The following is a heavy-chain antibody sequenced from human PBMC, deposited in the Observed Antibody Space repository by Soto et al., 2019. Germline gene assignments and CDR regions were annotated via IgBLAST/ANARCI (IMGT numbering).Heavy chain of an antibody. D-gene: IGHD4-17*01. V-gene: IGHV3-23*01. J-gene: IGHJ4*02. CDR2: ISGSGGST. CDR3: AKAKSLHGDPHFDY. Sequence: GGSLRLSCAASGFTFSSYAMSWVRQAPGKGLEWVSAISGSGGSTYYADSVKGRFTNSRDNSKNTLYLQMNSLRAEDTAVYYCAKAKSLHGDPHFDYWGQGTLVTVSS. CDR1: GFTFSSYA.